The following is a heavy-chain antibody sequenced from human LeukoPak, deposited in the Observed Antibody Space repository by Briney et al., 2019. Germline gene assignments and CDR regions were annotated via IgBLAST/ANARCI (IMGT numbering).Heavy chain of an antibody. D-gene: IGHD6-6*01. CDR1: GFTFSSYA. Sequence: PARSLTLSCAASGFTFSSYAMHWVRQAPGKGLEWVAVISYEGRNKYHADSVKGRFSISRDNSKNTLSLQMNSLRAEDTAVYYCAREMDEQLRSRNYYYYYYMDVWGKGTTVTVSS. J-gene: IGHJ6*03. CDR3: AREMDEQLRSRNYYYYYYMDV. CDR2: ISYEGRNK. V-gene: IGHV3-30*04.